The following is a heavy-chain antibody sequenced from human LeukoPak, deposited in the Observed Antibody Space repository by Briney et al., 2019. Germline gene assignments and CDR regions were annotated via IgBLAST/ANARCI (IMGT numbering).Heavy chain of an antibody. CDR1: GFTFSNYW. J-gene: IGHJ4*02. CDR2: INQDGSAK. V-gene: IGHV3-7*04. D-gene: IGHD6-19*01. Sequence: PGGSLRLSCAASGFTFSNYWMTWVRQTPGKGLEWVATINQDGSAKYYVDSVKGRFTISRDNAKNSLYLQMNSLRAEDTAVYYCARASSGWYRGYFDYWGQGTLVTVSS. CDR3: ARASSGWYRGYFDY.